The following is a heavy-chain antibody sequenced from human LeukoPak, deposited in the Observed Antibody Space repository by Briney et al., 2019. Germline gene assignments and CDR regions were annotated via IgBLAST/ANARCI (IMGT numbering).Heavy chain of an antibody. Sequence: SGTLSLTCAVSGGSISSSNWWSWVRQPPGKGLEWIGEIYHSGSTNYNPSLKSRVTISVDTSKNQFSLKLSSVTAADTAVYYCARGVVTGIYYYYMDVWGKGTTVTVSS. V-gene: IGHV4-4*02. J-gene: IGHJ6*03. D-gene: IGHD4-23*01. CDR3: ARGVVTGIYYYYMDV. CDR1: GGSISSSNW. CDR2: IYHSGST.